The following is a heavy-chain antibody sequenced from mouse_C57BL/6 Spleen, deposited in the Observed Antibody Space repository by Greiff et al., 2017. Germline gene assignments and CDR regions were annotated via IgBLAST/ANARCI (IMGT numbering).Heavy chain of an antibody. CDR2: IYPRSGNT. J-gene: IGHJ2*01. CDR1: GYTFTSYG. V-gene: IGHV1-81*01. Sequence: QVQLKQSGAELARPGASVKLSCKASGYTFTSYGLSWVKQRTGQGLEWIGEIYPRSGNTYYNDKFKGKATLTADKSSSTAYMELRSLTSEDSAVYFCARTGAQAPYYFDYWGQGTTLTVSS. D-gene: IGHD3-2*02. CDR3: ARTGAQAPYYFDY.